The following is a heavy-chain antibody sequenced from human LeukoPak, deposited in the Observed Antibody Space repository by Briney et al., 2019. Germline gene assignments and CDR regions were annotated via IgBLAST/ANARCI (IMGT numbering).Heavy chain of an antibody. Sequence: GGSLRLSCAASGFAFSSYGMHWVRQAPGKGLEWVAYIHYDSSTEDYADSVKGRFTISRDNSKNTLYLQMNSLRAEDTAVYYCARGPGRFGELYADYWGQGTLVTVSS. J-gene: IGHJ4*02. D-gene: IGHD3-10*01. CDR2: IHYDSSTE. CDR1: GFAFSSYG. V-gene: IGHV3-30*02. CDR3: ARGPGRFGELYADY.